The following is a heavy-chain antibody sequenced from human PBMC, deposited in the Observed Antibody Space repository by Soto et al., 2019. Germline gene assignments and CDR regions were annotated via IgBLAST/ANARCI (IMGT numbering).Heavy chain of an antibody. D-gene: IGHD6-13*01. CDR2: VRNKGNSYET. V-gene: IGHV3-73*01. J-gene: IGHJ4*02. CDR3: TRLAAAGGIDC. Sequence: EVQLVESGGGLVQPGGSLKLSXAXSGFXXSGSAMHXVRXASGKGLEWVGRVRNKGNSYETAFAASVKGRFSISRDDSKNTVYLQMNSLTTEDTAVXYCTRLAAAGGIDCWGQGTLVTVSS. CDR1: GFXXSGSA.